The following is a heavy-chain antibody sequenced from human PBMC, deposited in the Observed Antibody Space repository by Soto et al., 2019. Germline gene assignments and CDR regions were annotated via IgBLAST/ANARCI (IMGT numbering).Heavy chain of an antibody. CDR2: IVVGSGNT. J-gene: IGHJ6*02. CDR3: AAESGSDDYYYYYGMDV. Sequence: SVKVSCKASGVTFTSSAVQCVRRARGQLLEWIGWIVVGSGNTNYAQKFQERVTITRDMSTSTAYMELSSLRSEDTAVYYCAAESGSDDYYYYYGMDVWGQGTTVTVSS. CDR1: GVTFTSSA. V-gene: IGHV1-58*01.